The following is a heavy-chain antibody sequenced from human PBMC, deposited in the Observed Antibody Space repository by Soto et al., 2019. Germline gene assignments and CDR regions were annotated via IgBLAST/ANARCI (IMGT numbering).Heavy chain of an antibody. CDR2: INHSGTT. V-gene: IGHV4-34*01. CDR1: GGSFSGYT. J-gene: IGHJ4*02. D-gene: IGHD3-16*01. CDR3: ARGSDYTSSFDY. Sequence: QVQLQQWGAGLLKPSETLSLTCAVSGGSFSGYTWIWIRQPPGKGLEWIGEINHSGTTNHNPSLRSLIIISDDTSKKQFSLRLTSVTAADTAVYYCARGSDYTSSFDYWGQGTLVTVSS.